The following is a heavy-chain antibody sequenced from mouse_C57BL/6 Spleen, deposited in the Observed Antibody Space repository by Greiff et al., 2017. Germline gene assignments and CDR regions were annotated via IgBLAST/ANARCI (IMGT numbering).Heavy chain of an antibody. Sequence: QVQLQQPGAELVMPGASVKLSCKASGYTFTSYWMHWVQQRPGQGLEWIGEIDPSDSYTNYNQKFKGKSTLTVDKSSRTAYMQLSSLTSEDSAVYDCARRSPYYSNHYYARDYWGQGTSVTVSS. D-gene: IGHD2-5*01. CDR3: ARRSPYYSNHYYARDY. CDR1: GYTFTSYW. J-gene: IGHJ4*01. CDR2: IDPSDSYT. V-gene: IGHV1-69*01.